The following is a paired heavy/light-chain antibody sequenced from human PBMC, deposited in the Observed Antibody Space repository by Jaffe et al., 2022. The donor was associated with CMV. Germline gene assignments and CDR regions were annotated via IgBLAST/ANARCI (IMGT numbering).Heavy chain of an antibody. D-gene: IGHD1-26*01. CDR2: ISWNSGSI. Sequence: EVQLVESGGGLVQPGRSLRISCTASGFTFVDHAMHWVRQAPGKGLEWVSGISWNSGSIGYADSVKGRFTISRDNAKNSLYLQMNSLRTEDTAFYYCAKDMSYLATVRLSHIDYWGQGILVTVSS. CDR3: AKDMSYLATVRLSHIDY. V-gene: IGHV3-9*01. J-gene: IGHJ4*02. CDR1: GFTFVDHA.
Light chain of an antibody. CDR2: SNN. J-gene: IGLJ1*01. Sequence: QSVLTQSPSASGTPGQRVTISCSGSSSNIGSNPVNWYQQLPGTAPKLLIYSNNQRPSGVSDRFSGSKSGTAASLAVSGLQSEDEADYYCAAWDDSLYGHVFGTGTKVTVL. V-gene: IGLV1-44*01. CDR1: SSNIGSNP. CDR3: AAWDDSLYGHV.